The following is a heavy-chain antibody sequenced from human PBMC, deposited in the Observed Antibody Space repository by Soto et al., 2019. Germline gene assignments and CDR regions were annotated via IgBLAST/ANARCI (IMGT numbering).Heavy chain of an antibody. D-gene: IGHD5-18*01. J-gene: IGHJ4*02. V-gene: IGHV4-59*01. CDR3: AIILRGYSYGYFDY. Sequence: SETLSLTCTVSGGSISSYYWCWIRQPPGKGLEWIGYIYYSGSTNYNPSLKSRVTISVDTSKNQFSLKLSSVTAADTAVYYCAIILRGYSYGYFDYWGQGTLVTVSS. CDR1: GGSISSYY. CDR2: IYYSGST.